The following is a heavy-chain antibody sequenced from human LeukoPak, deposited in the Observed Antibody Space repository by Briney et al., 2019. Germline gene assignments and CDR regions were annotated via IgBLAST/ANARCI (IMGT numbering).Heavy chain of an antibody. CDR2: ISHDGRNL. CDR3: ARHNGYSSSPFDY. CDR1: GFTFSTNT. J-gene: IGHJ4*02. V-gene: IGHV3-30*01. D-gene: IGHD5-18*01. Sequence: LAGGSLRLSCAASGFTFSTNTMHWVRQAPGKGLEWVAVISHDGRNLNYADSVKRRFTISRDNSKNTLYLQMNSLRPEDTAVYYCARHNGYSSSPFDYWGQGTLVTVSS.